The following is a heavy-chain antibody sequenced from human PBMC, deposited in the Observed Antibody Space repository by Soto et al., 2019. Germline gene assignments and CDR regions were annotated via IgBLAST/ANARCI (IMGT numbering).Heavy chain of an antibody. J-gene: IGHJ4*02. CDR2: VSSGGTFI. Sequence: PXGCLRLSCVGSGGSLSNHHMSWVRQAPGKGLEWVSSVSSGGTFIYYSDSVKGRFTISRDNTENSPYLQMNSLRAEDTAVYYCAPRSCTRGLCPFDYWDQGTLVTVSS. CDR3: APRSCTRGLCPFDY. D-gene: IGHD2-8*01. V-gene: IGHV3-21*01. CDR1: GGSLSNHH.